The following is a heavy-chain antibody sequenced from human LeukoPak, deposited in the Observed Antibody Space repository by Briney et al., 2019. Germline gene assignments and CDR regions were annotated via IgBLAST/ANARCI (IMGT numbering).Heavy chain of an antibody. Sequence: SETLSLTCAVYGGSFSGYYWSWIRQPPGKGLEWIGEINHSGSTNYNPSLKSRVTISVDTSKNQFSLKLSSVTAADTAVYYCARGLGYCSSTSCLTRGYNWFDPWGQGTLVIVSS. CDR2: INHSGST. J-gene: IGHJ5*02. D-gene: IGHD2-2*01. V-gene: IGHV4-34*01. CDR1: GGSFSGYY. CDR3: ARGLGYCSSTSCLTRGYNWFDP.